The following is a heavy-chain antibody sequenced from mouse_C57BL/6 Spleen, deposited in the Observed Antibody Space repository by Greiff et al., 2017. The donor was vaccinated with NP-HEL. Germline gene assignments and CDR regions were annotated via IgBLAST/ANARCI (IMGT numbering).Heavy chain of an antibody. J-gene: IGHJ3*01. V-gene: IGHV5-17*01. D-gene: IGHD3-2*02. CDR1: GFTFSDYG. Sequence: EVHLVESGGGLVKPGGSLKLSCAASGFTFSDYGMHWVRQAPEKGLEWVAYISSGSSTIYYADTVKGRFTISRDNAKNTLFLQMTSLRSEDTAMYYCARGVDSSGYVGFAYWGQGTLVTVSA. CDR3: ARGVDSSGYVGFAY. CDR2: ISSGSSTI.